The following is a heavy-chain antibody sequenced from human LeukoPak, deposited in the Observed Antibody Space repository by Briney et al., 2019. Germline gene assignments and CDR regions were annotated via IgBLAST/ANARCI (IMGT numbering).Heavy chain of an antibody. Sequence: GGSLRLSCAASGFTFSSYAMSWVRQAPGKGLEWVSTIRVNGDSTFYADSVKGRFTISRDNSKNTLYLQMNSLRVEDTAVYYCARDRSGDYYFDYWGQGTLVTVSS. CDR1: GFTFSSYA. J-gene: IGHJ4*02. CDR3: ARDRSGDYYFDY. D-gene: IGHD4-17*01. CDR2: IRVNGDST. V-gene: IGHV3-23*01.